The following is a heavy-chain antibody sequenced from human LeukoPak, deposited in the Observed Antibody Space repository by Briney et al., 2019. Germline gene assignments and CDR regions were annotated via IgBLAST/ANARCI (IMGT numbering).Heavy chain of an antibody. V-gene: IGHV3-23*01. Sequence: GGSLRLSCAASGFTFSSYAMSWVRQAPGKGLEWVSAISGSGGSTYYADSVKGRFTISRDNSKNTLYLQMNSLRAKDTAVYYCAKANIYYDRKVEDRWGQGTLVTVSS. D-gene: IGHD3-22*01. CDR1: GFTFSSYA. CDR3: AKANIYYDRKVEDR. J-gene: IGHJ5*02. CDR2: ISGSGGST.